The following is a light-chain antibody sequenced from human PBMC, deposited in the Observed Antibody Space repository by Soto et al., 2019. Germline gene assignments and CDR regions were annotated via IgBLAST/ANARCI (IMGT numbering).Light chain of an antibody. J-gene: IGKJ4*01. CDR3: QQYSRSPQT. CDR2: DAS. Sequence: EIVLTQSPGTLSLSPGERATLSCRASQTVSSSYLAWYQQQPGQAPRLLIYDASTRATGIPDRFSGSGSGTDITLTISRLEPEDFAVYYCQQYSRSPQTFGGGTKVEIK. CDR1: QTVSSSY. V-gene: IGKV3-20*01.